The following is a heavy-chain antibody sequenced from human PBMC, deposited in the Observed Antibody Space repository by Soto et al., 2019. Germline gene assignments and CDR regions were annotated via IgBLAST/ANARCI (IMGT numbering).Heavy chain of an antibody. D-gene: IGHD3-10*01. CDR3: ARHRASLVRGIRTSYPIDY. CDR2: IYPDDSET. V-gene: IGHV5-51*01. Sequence: EVQLXQSGXXVKKXGESXKISCKGSGYNFTNYWIGWVRQMPXXGLEWMGIIYPDDSETRYSPSFQGQVTISVDKSISTAYLQWDSLKASDTAMYFCARHRASLVRGIRTSYPIDYWGQGTLVTVSS. CDR1: GYNFTNYW. J-gene: IGHJ4*02.